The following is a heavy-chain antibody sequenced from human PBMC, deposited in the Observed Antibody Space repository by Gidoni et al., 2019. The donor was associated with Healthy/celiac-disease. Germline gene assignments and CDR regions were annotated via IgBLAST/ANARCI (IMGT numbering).Heavy chain of an antibody. CDR2: IYYSGST. Sequence: QVQLQESGPGLVKPSQTLSLTCTVPGGSISSGGYYWSWIRQHPGKGREWIGYIYYSGSTDYNPSLKSRVTISVDTSKIQFSLKLSSVTAADTAVYYCARGGWEGTRGYCSSTSCYGGLSFDYWGQGTLVTVSS. V-gene: IGHV4-31*03. J-gene: IGHJ4*02. CDR1: GGSISSGGYY. D-gene: IGHD2-2*01. CDR3: ARGGWEGTRGYCSSTSCYGGLSFDY.